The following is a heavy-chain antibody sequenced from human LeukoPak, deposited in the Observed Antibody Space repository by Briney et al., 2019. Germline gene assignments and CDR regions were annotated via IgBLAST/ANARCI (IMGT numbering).Heavy chain of an antibody. CDR2: IYYSGRT. Sequence: SETLSLTCTVSGGSISSSSYYWGWIRQPPGKGLEWIGSIYYSGRTYYNPSLKSRVTISVDTSKNQFSLKLSSVTAADTAVYYCARDLADTAMVPLHNNWFDPWGQGTLVTVSS. V-gene: IGHV4-39*07. CDR1: GGSISSSSYY. CDR3: ARDLADTAMVPLHNNWFDP. J-gene: IGHJ5*02. D-gene: IGHD5-18*01.